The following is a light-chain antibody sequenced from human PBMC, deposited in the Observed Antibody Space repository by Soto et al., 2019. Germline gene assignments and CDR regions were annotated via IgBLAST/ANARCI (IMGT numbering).Light chain of an antibody. V-gene: IGLV1-40*01. J-gene: IGLJ2*01. CDR1: SSNIGGGYD. Sequence: QSVLTQPPSVSGAPGQRVTISCTGSSSNIGGGYDVHWYQQLPGTAPKFLIYGNSNRPSGVPDRVSGSKSGTSASLAITGLQAEDEADYCCQSYDSSLSVVFGRGTKLTVL. CDR2: GNS. CDR3: QSYDSSLSVV.